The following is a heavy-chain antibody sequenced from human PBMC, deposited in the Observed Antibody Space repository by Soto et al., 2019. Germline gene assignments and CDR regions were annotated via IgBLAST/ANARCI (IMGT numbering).Heavy chain of an antibody. V-gene: IGHV3-30-3*01. CDR2: ILSEGSNK. Sequence: PGGSLRLSCAASGFTFSSYAMHWVRQAPGKGLEWVAVILSEGSNKWYVDSVKGRFTISRDNSKNTLYLQMNSLRAEDTAVYYCARDVFQEYVWGQGTTVTVSS. J-gene: IGHJ6*02. CDR1: GFTFSSYA. CDR3: ARDVFQEYV. D-gene: IGHD3-10*01.